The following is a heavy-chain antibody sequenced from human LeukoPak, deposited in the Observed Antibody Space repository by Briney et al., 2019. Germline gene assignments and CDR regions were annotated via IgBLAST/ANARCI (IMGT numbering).Heavy chain of an antibody. CDR1: GFTFSSYE. Sequence: PGGSLRLSCAASGFTFSSYEMNWVRQAPGKGLEWVSYISSSGSTIYYADSVKGRFSISRDNAKNSLYLQMNSLRAEDTAVYYCATEGATGGSFDYWGQGTLVTVSS. J-gene: IGHJ4*02. V-gene: IGHV3-48*03. CDR3: ATEGATGGSFDY. CDR2: ISSSGSTI. D-gene: IGHD3-10*01.